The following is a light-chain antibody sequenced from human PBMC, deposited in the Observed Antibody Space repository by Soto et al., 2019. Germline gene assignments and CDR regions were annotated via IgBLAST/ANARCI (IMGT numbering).Light chain of an antibody. CDR2: EVS. J-gene: IGLJ2*01. CDR1: SSDVGSYNR. CDR3: SSYTSSSTVV. Sequence: SVLTQPPSVSGSPGQSVTISCTGTSSDVGSYNRVSWYQQPPGTAPKLMIYEVSNRPSGVPDRFSGSKSGNTASLTISGLQAEDEADYYCSSYTSSSTVVFGGGTKLTVL. V-gene: IGLV2-18*02.